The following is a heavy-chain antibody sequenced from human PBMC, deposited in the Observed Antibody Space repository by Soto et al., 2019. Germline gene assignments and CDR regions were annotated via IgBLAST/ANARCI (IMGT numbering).Heavy chain of an antibody. Sequence: GGSLRLSCAASGFTFSSYAMSWVRQAPGKGLEWVSAISGSGGSTYYADSVKGRFTNSRDNSKNTLYLQMNSLRAEDTAVYYCAKDLGSFAYSHDAFDIWGQGTMVTVS. D-gene: IGHD3-16*01. CDR3: AKDLGSFAYSHDAFDI. CDR2: ISGSGGST. J-gene: IGHJ3*02. V-gene: IGHV3-23*01. CDR1: GFTFSSYA.